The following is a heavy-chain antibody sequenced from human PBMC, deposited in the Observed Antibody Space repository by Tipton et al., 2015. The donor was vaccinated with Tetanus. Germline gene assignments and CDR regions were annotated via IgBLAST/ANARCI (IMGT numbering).Heavy chain of an antibody. CDR2: IAIAGDT. CDR3: ARDAGYRRNYFDF. CDR1: GFTLSTYD. Sequence: SLRLSCAASGFTLSTYDMHWVRQSTGKGLEWVSAIAIAGDTFYAASVRGRFSISRDNFRNTLSLQMRGLGADDTAVYYCARDAGYRRNYFDFWGQGTLVTVSS. J-gene: IGHJ4*02. D-gene: IGHD5-24*01. V-gene: IGHV3-13*01.